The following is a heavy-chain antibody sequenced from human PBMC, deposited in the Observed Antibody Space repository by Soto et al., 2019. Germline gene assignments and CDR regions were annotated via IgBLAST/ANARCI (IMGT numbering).Heavy chain of an antibody. V-gene: IGHV4-39*01. J-gene: IGHJ4*02. CDR2: IYYSGST. Sequence: PSETLSLTCTVSVGSISSSSYYWGWIRQPPGKGLEWIGSIYYSGSTYYNPSLKSRVTISVDTSKNQFSLKLSSVTAADTAVYYCARRQGGWYGELGVVVFDYWGQGTLVTVSS. CDR3: ARRQGGWYGELGVVVFDY. D-gene: IGHD3-3*01. CDR1: VGSISSSSYY.